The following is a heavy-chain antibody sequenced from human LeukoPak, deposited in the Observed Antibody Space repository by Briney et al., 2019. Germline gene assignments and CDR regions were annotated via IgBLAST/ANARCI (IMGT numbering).Heavy chain of an antibody. CDR3: VRVADCGGDCYSLDYYYMDV. Sequence: GGSLRLSCAASGFTLRNYWMHWVRQTPGKGLLWVSRINGDGTSATYAGSVKGRFTISRDNAKNTLYLQMNSLRAEDKAVYYCVRVADCGGDCYSLDYYYMDVWGKGTTVTVSS. CDR2: INGDGTSA. CDR1: GFTLRNYW. V-gene: IGHV3-74*01. J-gene: IGHJ6*03. D-gene: IGHD2-21*02.